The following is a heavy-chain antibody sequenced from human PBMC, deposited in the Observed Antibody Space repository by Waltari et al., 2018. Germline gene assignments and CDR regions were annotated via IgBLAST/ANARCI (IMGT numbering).Heavy chain of an antibody. J-gene: IGHJ4*02. V-gene: IGHV1-69*04. CDR1: GGTFSSYA. D-gene: IGHD2-15*01. Sequence: QVQLVQSGAEVKKPGSSVKVSCKASGGTFSSYAISWVRQAPGQGLEWMGGIIPILGIANYAQKFQGRVTITADESTSTAYMELSSLRSEDTAVYYCARGYCSGGSCYSRYFDYWGQGTLVTVSS. CDR3: ARGYCSGGSCYSRYFDY. CDR2: IIPILGIA.